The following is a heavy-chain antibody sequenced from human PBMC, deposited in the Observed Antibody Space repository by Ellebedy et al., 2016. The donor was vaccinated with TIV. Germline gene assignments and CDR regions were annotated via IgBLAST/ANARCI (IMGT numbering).Heavy chain of an antibody. Sequence: GGSLRLXXAASGFTFSNYAIHWVRQAPGKGLEWVAVISYDESHQYYADSVKGRFTISRDNSTNTVSLQMNSLRAEDTAVYYGAGGELLSLFDYWGQGTLVTVSS. V-gene: IGHV3-30*04. J-gene: IGHJ4*02. CDR3: AGGELLSLFDY. D-gene: IGHD3-10*01. CDR2: ISYDESHQ. CDR1: GFTFSNYA.